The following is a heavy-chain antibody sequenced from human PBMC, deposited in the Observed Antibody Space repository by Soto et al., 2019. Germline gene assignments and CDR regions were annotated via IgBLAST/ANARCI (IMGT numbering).Heavy chain of an antibody. CDR3: ARSQGGSSSLDIYYYYYYGMDV. J-gene: IGHJ6*02. CDR1: GFTFTSSA. Sequence: SVKVSCKASGFTFTSSAMQWVRQARGQRLEWIGWIVVGSGNTNYAQKFQERVTITRDMSTSTGYMELSSLRSEDTAVYYCARSQGGSSSLDIYYYYYYGMDVWGQGTTVTVSS. V-gene: IGHV1-58*02. D-gene: IGHD2-15*01. CDR2: IVVGSGNT.